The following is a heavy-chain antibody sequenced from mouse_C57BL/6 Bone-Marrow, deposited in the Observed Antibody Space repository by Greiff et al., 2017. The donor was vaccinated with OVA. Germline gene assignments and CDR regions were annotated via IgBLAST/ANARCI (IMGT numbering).Heavy chain of an antibody. D-gene: IGHD4-1*01. Sequence: QVQLKQPGAELVMPGASVKLSCKASGYTFTSYWMHWVKQRPGQGLEWIGEIDPSDSYTNYNQKFKGKSTLTVDKSSSTAYMQLSSLTSEDSAVYYCARWDDGAYWGQGTLVTVSA. CDR3: ARWDDGAY. V-gene: IGHV1-69*01. CDR2: IDPSDSYT. CDR1: GYTFTSYW. J-gene: IGHJ3*01.